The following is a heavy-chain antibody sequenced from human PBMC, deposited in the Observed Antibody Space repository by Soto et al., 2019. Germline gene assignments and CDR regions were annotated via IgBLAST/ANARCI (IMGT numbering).Heavy chain of an antibody. CDR2: INAGNGNT. V-gene: IGHV1-3*01. CDR3: AADPDIVVVPAAREPRDYYYGMDV. CDR1: GYTFTSYA. D-gene: IGHD2-2*01. Sequence: GASVKVSCKASGYTFTSYAMHWVRQAPGQRLEWMGWINAGNGNTKYAQKFQERVTITRDMSTSTAYMELSSLRSEDTAVYYCAADPDIVVVPAAREPRDYYYGMDVWGQGTTVTVSS. J-gene: IGHJ6*02.